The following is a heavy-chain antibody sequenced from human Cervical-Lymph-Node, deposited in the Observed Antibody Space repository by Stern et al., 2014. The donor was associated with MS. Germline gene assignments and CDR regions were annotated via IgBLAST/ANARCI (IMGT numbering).Heavy chain of an antibody. V-gene: IGHV1-69*01. J-gene: IGHJ6*02. CDR1: GDSLSRFA. D-gene: IGHD6-19*01. CDR3: ASSYTGWDNPYHFYGMDV. Sequence: QVQLVQSGAEVKKPGYSVKVSCKASGDSLSRFAISWVRQAPGHGLEWMGGIIPISGKANYAQKLQGRVKLIADESTSTAYMELSSLKSEDAAVYYCASSYTGWDNPYHFYGMDVWGQGTTVTVSS. CDR2: IIPISGKA.